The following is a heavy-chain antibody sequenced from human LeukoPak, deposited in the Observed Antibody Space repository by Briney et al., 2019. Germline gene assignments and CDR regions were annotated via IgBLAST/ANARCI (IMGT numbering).Heavy chain of an antibody. CDR3: ARAPRLLWFGDNVPFDI. J-gene: IGHJ3*02. CDR1: GFTFSDYY. Sequence: PGGSLRLSCAASGFTFSDYYMSWIRQAPGKGLEWVSYISSSGSTIYYADSVKGRFTISRDNAKNSLYLQMNSLRAEDTAVYYCARAPRLLWFGDNVPFDIWGQGTMVTVSS. CDR2: ISSSGSTI. D-gene: IGHD3-10*01. V-gene: IGHV3-11*01.